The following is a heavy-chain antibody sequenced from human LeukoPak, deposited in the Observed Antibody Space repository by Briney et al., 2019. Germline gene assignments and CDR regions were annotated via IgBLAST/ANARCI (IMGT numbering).Heavy chain of an antibody. Sequence: RPSETLSLACSVSGYSITSGYYWGWIRQPPGKGLEWIGSFYHRGNTFYNPSLESRVTISVDTSRTQFSLILSSVTAADTAVYYCARGGRGYSGYDSNWFDPWGQGTLVTVSS. CDR1: GYSITSGYY. CDR3: ARGGRGYSGYDSNWFDP. CDR2: FYHRGNT. V-gene: IGHV4-38-2*02. J-gene: IGHJ5*02. D-gene: IGHD5-12*01.